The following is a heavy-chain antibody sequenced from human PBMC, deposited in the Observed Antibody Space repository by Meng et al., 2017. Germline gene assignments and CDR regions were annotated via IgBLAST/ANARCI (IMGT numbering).Heavy chain of an antibody. D-gene: IGHD2-2*02. Sequence: QGRRVESGGGVVQPGRSLRLSCAASGFTFSSYGMHWVRQAPGKGLEWVAVIWYDGSNKYYADSVKGRFTISRDNSKNTLYLQMNSLRAEDTAVYYCARELYLAEFDPWGQGTLVTVSS. V-gene: IGHV3-33*01. CDR3: ARELYLAEFDP. CDR2: IWYDGSNK. CDR1: GFTFSSYG. J-gene: IGHJ5*02.